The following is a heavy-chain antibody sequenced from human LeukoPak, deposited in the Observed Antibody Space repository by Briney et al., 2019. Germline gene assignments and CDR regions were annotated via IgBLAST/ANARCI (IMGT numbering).Heavy chain of an antibody. Sequence: GGSLRLSCAASGFTFTDSYMTWDRQAPGKGLEWLSYISGSGGDTNYADSVRGRFTISRDNAKNSLYLQMNSLRVEDTAVYYCARDPRTVRIWGQGTLVTVSS. CDR3: ARDPRTVRI. CDR1: GFTFTDSY. V-gene: IGHV3-11*06. J-gene: IGHJ4*02. D-gene: IGHD1-1*01. CDR2: ISGSGGDT.